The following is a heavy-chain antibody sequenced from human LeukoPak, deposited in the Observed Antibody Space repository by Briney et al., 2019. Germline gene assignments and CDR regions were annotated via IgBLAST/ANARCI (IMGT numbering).Heavy chain of an antibody. Sequence: GGSLRLSCAASGFTFSSYSMNWVRQAPGKGLEWVSSISSSSSYIYYADSVKGRFTISRDNAKNSLYLQMNSLRAEDTAVYYCARESRDGYNYAPVDYWGQGTLVTVSS. CDR3: ARESRDGYNYAPVDY. J-gene: IGHJ4*02. D-gene: IGHD5-24*01. CDR1: GFTFSSYS. CDR2: ISSSSSYI. V-gene: IGHV3-21*01.